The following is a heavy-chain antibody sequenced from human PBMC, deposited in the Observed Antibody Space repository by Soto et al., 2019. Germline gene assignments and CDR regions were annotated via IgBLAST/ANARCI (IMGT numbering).Heavy chain of an antibody. CDR3: PRLDVGYSSSWYRDY. Sequence: GESLKISCKGSGYSFTSYWIGWVRQMPGKGLEWMGIIYPGDSDTRYSPSFQGQVTISADKSISTAYLQWSSLKASDTAMYYCPRLDVGYSSSWYRDYWGQGTLVTVSS. V-gene: IGHV5-51*01. J-gene: IGHJ4*01. D-gene: IGHD6-13*01. CDR2: IYPGDSDT. CDR1: GYSFTSYW.